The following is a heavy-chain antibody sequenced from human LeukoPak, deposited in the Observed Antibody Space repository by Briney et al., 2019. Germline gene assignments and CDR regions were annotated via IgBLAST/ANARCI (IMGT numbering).Heavy chain of an antibody. CDR1: GFTFSSYW. D-gene: IGHD6-19*01. Sequence: GGSLRLSCAASGFTFSSYWMSGVRQAPGKGLEWVANIKQDGSEKYYVDSVKGRFTISRDNAKNSLYLQMNSLRAEDTAVYYCARDRRQGAYSSGWFPGYWGQGTLVTVSS. CDR3: ARDRRQGAYSSGWFPGY. CDR2: IKQDGSEK. V-gene: IGHV3-7*01. J-gene: IGHJ4*02.